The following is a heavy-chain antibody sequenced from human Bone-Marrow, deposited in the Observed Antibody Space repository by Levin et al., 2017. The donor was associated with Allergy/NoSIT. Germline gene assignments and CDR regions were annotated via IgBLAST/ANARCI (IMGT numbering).Heavy chain of an antibody. D-gene: IGHD2-2*01. CDR2: ISGSGGST. J-gene: IGHJ3*02. Sequence: GGSLRLSCAASGFTFSSYAMSWVRQAPGKGLEWVSAISGSGGSTYYADSVKGRFTISRDNSKNTLYLQMNSLRAEDTAVYYCAKDLSCSSTSGYALHAFDIWGQGTMVTVSS. V-gene: IGHV3-23*01. CDR3: AKDLSCSSTSGYALHAFDI. CDR1: GFTFSSYA.